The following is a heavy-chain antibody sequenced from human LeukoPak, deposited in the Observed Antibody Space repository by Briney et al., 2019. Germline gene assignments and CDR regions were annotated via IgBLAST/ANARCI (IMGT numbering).Heavy chain of an antibody. CDR1: GFTFSSYS. CDR3: ARNRYCSSTSCYGERGGCFDY. Sequence: PGGSLRLSCAASGFTFSSYSMNWVRQAPGKGLEWVSYITSSSSTIYYADSVKGRFTISRDNAKNSLYLQMNSLRAEDTAVYYCARNRYCSSTSCYGERGGCFDYWGQGTLVTVSS. D-gene: IGHD2-2*01. V-gene: IGHV3-48*04. CDR2: ITSSSSTI. J-gene: IGHJ4*02.